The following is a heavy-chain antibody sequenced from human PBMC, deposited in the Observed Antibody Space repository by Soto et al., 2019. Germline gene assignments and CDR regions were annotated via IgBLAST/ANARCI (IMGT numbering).Heavy chain of an antibody. V-gene: IGHV4-30-4*01. CDR1: GGSISSGDYY. Sequence: SETLSLTCTVSGGSISSGDYYWSWIRQPPGKGLEWIGYIYYSGSTYYNPSLKSRVTISVDTSKNQFSLKLSSVTAADTAVYYCARARITMVRGVIKDYYYYYGMDVWGQGTTVTVSS. CDR2: IYYSGST. D-gene: IGHD3-10*01. J-gene: IGHJ6*02. CDR3: ARARITMVRGVIKDYYYYYGMDV.